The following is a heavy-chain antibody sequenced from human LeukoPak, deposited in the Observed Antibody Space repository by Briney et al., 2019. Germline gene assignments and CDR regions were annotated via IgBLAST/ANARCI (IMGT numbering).Heavy chain of an antibody. Sequence: WGSLRLSCAASGFIFSSYEMNWVRQAPGKGLEWVSYISSGGSNVNYADSVKGRFLISRDNAKNSLYLQINSLRAEDTAVYYCARVSGEADDWGQGTLVTVSS. CDR1: GFIFSSYE. CDR3: ARVSGEADD. CDR2: ISSGGSNV. J-gene: IGHJ4*02. V-gene: IGHV3-48*03.